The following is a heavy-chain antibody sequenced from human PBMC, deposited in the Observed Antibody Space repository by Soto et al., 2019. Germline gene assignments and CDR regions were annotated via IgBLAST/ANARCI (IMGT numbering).Heavy chain of an antibody. D-gene: IGHD1-26*01. CDR2: MSSDGSKI. J-gene: IGHJ4*02. CDR3: AKDELVGATLGLFDY. V-gene: IGHV3-30*18. Sequence: QVQLVESGGGAVQPGESLRLSCVASGFDFTYYAMHWVRQAPGKGLESVADMSSDGSKIHHTDSVKGRFSISRDNSKNTLYLQMNSLTKADTAVYFCAKDELVGATLGLFDYWGQGTLVSVSS. CDR1: GFDFTYYA.